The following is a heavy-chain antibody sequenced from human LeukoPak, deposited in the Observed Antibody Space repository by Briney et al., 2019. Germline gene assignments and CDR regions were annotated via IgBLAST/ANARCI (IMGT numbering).Heavy chain of an antibody. V-gene: IGHV3-53*01. D-gene: IGHD3-22*01. Sequence: PGGSLRLSCAASGFTVSSNYMSWVRQAPGKGLEWVSVIYSGGSTYYADSVKGRFTISRDNSKNTLYLQMNSLRAEGTAVYYCARDPPPTYYYDSSGYYGTANDDYWGQGTLVTVSS. CDR1: GFTVSSNY. CDR3: ARDPPPTYYYDSSGYYGTANDDY. CDR2: IYSGGST. J-gene: IGHJ4*02.